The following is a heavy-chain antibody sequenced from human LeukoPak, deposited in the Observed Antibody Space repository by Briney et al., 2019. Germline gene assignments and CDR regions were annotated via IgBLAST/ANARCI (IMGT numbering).Heavy chain of an antibody. CDR2: IYYSGST. J-gene: IGHJ5*02. D-gene: IGHD6-13*01. CDR3: ARDHGSSWDVRGFDP. V-gene: IGHV4-59*01. Sequence: SETLSLTCAVYGGSFSGYYWSWIRQPPGKGLEWIGYIYYSGSTNYNPSLKSRVTISVDTSKNQFSLKLSSVTAADTAVYYCARDHGSSWDVRGFDPWGQGTLVTVSS. CDR1: GGSFSGYY.